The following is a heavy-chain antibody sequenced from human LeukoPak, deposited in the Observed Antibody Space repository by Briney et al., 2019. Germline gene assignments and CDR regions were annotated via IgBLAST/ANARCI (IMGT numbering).Heavy chain of an antibody. V-gene: IGHV3-23*01. CDR3: AKGGYGDPRGYFQH. D-gene: IGHD4-17*01. CDR1: GFTFRGHE. J-gene: IGHJ1*01. CDR2: ISDSGSST. Sequence: TGGSLRLSCAASGFTFRGHEMNWVRQAPGKGLEWISYISDSGSSTYYSDSVKGRFTISRDNSKNTLYLQMNSLRAEDTAVYYCAKGGYGDPRGYFQHWGQGTLVTVSS.